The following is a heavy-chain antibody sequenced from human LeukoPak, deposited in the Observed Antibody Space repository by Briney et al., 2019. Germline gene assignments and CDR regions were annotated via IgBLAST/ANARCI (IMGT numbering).Heavy chain of an antibody. D-gene: IGHD3-9*01. CDR2: ISSSSSYI. CDR1: GFTVSSNY. J-gene: IGHJ4*02. Sequence: GGSLRLSCAASGFTVSSNYMSWVRQAPGKGLEWVSSISSSSSYIYYADSVKGRFTISRDNAKNSLYLQMNSLRAEDTAVYYCARDLGSYDILTGYYLHFDYWGQGALVTVSS. CDR3: ARDLGSYDILTGYYLHFDY. V-gene: IGHV3-21*01.